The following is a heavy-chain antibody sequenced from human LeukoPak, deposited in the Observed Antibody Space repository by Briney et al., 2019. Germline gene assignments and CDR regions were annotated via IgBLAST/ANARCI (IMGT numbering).Heavy chain of an antibody. V-gene: IGHV1-69*13. Sequence: VKVSCKASGGTFSSYAISWVRQAPGQGLEWMGGIIPISGTANYAQKFQGRVTITADESTSTAYMELSSLRSEDTAVYYCARDQATIFGVVILRDYYYYGMDVWGQGTTVTVSS. J-gene: IGHJ6*02. CDR1: GGTFSSYA. CDR3: ARDQATIFGVVILRDYYYYGMDV. D-gene: IGHD3-3*01. CDR2: IIPISGTA.